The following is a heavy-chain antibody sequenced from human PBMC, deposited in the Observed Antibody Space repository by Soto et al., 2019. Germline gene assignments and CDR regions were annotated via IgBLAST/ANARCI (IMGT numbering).Heavy chain of an antibody. J-gene: IGHJ6*02. V-gene: IGHV3-73*01. Sequence: GGSLRLSCAASGLTFSDSAIHWVRQASGKGLEWVGRIRSKTNNYATTYAASVKGRFTISRDDSKNTAYLQMNSLKTEDTAVYYCTRPFFELQVYSCDVIAVWGQGTTVTVS. CDR3: TRPFFELQVYSCDVIAV. D-gene: IGHD3-3*01. CDR2: IRSKTNNYAT. CDR1: GLTFSDSA.